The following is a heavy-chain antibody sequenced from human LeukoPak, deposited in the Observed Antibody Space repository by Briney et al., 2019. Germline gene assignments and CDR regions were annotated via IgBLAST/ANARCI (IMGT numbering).Heavy chain of an antibody. Sequence: ASVTVSCKASGYTFTSNYIHWVRQAPGQGLEWMGMIYPRDGSTSYAQKFQGRVTVTRDTSTSTVHMELSGLRSEDTAVYYCARDQEGFDYWGQGTLVTVSS. V-gene: IGHV1-46*01. CDR3: ARDQEGFDY. J-gene: IGHJ4*02. CDR2: IYPRDGST. CDR1: GYTFTSNY.